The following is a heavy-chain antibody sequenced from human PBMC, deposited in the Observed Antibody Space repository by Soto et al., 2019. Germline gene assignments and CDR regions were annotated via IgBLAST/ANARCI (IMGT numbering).Heavy chain of an antibody. Sequence: LSETLSLTCTVSGGSISSSSYYWGWIRQPPGKGLEWIGSIYYSGSTYYNPSLKSRVTISVDTSKNQFSLKLSSVTAADTAVYYCARGSYSNYGDNYYYGMDVWGQGTTVTVSS. CDR1: GGSISSSSYY. CDR3: ARGSYSNYGDNYYYGMDV. CDR2: IYYSGST. J-gene: IGHJ6*02. V-gene: IGHV4-39*01. D-gene: IGHD4-4*01.